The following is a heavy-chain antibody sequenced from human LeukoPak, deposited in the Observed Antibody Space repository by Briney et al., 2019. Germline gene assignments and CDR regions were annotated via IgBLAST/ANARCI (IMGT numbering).Heavy chain of an antibody. Sequence: SETLSLTCTVSGGSISSYYWSWIRQPAGKGLEGIGRIYTSGSTNYNTSLKSRVTMSVDTSKNQFSLKLRSVTAADTAVYYCARHIVVVTAIGPAAFDIWGQGTMVTVSS. CDR1: GGSISSYY. CDR2: IYTSGST. CDR3: ARHIVVVTAIGPAAFDI. J-gene: IGHJ3*02. V-gene: IGHV4-4*07. D-gene: IGHD2-21*02.